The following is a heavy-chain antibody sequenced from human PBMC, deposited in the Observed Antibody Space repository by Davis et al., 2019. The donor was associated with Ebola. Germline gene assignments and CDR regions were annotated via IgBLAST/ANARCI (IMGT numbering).Heavy chain of an antibody. V-gene: IGHV1-46*01. CDR1: GYTFTDYN. Sequence: ASVKVSCKASGYTFTDYNIHWVRQAPGQGLEWMGIINPSGGNTNYAQKFQGRVTMTRDTSISTVYMELSSLRYDDTADYYCARGHNYAHEYWGQGTLVTVSS. J-gene: IGHJ4*02. CDR2: INPSGGNT. CDR3: ARGHNYAHEY. D-gene: IGHD4-11*01.